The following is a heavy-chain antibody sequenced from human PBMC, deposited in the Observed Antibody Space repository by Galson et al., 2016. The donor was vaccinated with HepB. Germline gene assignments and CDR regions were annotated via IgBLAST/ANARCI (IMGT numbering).Heavy chain of an antibody. J-gene: IGHJ5*02. CDR1: GGSVSRGGYY. V-gene: IGHV4-31*03. CDR3: ARALEYRDAGSPYNWFEP. Sequence: LSLTCTVSGGSVSRGGYYWSWIRQHPGKGLEWIGYIYYSGSTYYNPSLESRVTISVDTSKNQFSLKLSSVTAADTAVYYCARALEYRDAGSPYNWFEPWGQGTLVTVSP. CDR2: IYYSGST. D-gene: IGHD6-6*01.